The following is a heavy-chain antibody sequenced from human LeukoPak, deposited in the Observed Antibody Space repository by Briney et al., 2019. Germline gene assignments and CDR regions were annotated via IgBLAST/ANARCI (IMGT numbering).Heavy chain of an antibody. CDR2: IRYGGSHQ. J-gene: IGHJ4*02. CDR1: GFSFGSYG. Sequence: PGRSLRLSCAASGFSFGSYGMHWVRQAPGKGLEWVAFIRYGGSHQFYADSVRGRFTISRDNPKNTLYLQMNSLRGEDTAVYFCSTGYDSASHDGYWGPGTQVTVSS. V-gene: IGHV3-33*01. CDR3: STGYDSASHDGY. D-gene: IGHD3-22*01.